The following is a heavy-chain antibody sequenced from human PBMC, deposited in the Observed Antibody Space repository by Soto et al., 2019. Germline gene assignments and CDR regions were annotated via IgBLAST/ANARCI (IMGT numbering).Heavy chain of an antibody. V-gene: IGHV1-2*04. Sequence: ASVKVSCKASGYTFTGYYMHWVRQAPGQGLEWMGWINPNSGGTNYAQKFQGWVTMTRDTSISTAYMELSRLRSDDTAVYYCARGAAGIAAAGHIDYWGQGTLVTVSS. J-gene: IGHJ4*02. CDR3: ARGAAGIAAAGHIDY. CDR1: GYTFTGYY. D-gene: IGHD6-13*01. CDR2: INPNSGGT.